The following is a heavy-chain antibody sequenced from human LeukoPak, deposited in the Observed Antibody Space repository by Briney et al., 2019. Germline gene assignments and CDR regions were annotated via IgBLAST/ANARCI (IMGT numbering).Heavy chain of an antibody. V-gene: IGHV3-48*01. CDR3: ARDLDDYGDKVADY. CDR2: ISSSGSTI. J-gene: IGHJ4*02. CDR1: GFTFSSYN. D-gene: IGHD4-17*01. Sequence: GGSLRLSCAASGFTFSSYNMNWVRQTPGKGLEWVSYISSSGSTIYYADSVKGRFTVSRDNAKNSLYLQMNSLRAEDTAVYYCARDLDDYGDKVADYWGQGTLVTVSS.